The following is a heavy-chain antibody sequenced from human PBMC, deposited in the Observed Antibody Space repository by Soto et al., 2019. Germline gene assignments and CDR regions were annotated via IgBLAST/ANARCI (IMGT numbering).Heavy chain of an antibody. Sequence: GASVKVSCKASGYTFTSYAMHWVRQAPGQRLEWMGWINAGNGNTKYSQKFQGRVTITRDTSASTAYMELSSLRSEDTAVYYCARDGAAAGTNWFDPWGQGTLVTVSS. J-gene: IGHJ5*02. CDR3: ARDGAAAGTNWFDP. CDR2: INAGNGNT. CDR1: GYTFTSYA. D-gene: IGHD6-13*01. V-gene: IGHV1-3*01.